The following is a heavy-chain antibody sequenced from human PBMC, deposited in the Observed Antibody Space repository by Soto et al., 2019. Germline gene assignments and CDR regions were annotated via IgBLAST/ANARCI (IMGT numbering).Heavy chain of an antibody. CDR2: IYHSGST. J-gene: IGHJ4*02. D-gene: IGHD5-18*01. V-gene: IGHV4-4*02. CDR1: GGSISSSNW. CDR3: ASVDTAMVFARDVG. Sequence: QVQLQESGPGLVKPSGTLSLTCAVSGGSISSSNWWSWVRQPPGKGLEGIGEIYHSGSTNYNPSLKSRVTXXVXKXXNQCSLKLSSVTAADTAVYYCASVDTAMVFARDVGWGQGTLVTVSS.